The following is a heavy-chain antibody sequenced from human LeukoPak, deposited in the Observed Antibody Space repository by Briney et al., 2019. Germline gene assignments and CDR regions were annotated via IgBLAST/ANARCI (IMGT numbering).Heavy chain of an antibody. V-gene: IGHV4-59*01. Sequence: PSETLSLTCTVSGGSISSYYWSWIRQPPGKGLEWIGHIHHSGGTNYNPSLKSRVTISVDTSNNLFSLKLSSVTAADTATYYCARGNYFDPWGQGTQVTVSS. CDR1: GGSISSYY. J-gene: IGHJ5*02. CDR3: ARGNYFDP. CDR2: IHHSGGT.